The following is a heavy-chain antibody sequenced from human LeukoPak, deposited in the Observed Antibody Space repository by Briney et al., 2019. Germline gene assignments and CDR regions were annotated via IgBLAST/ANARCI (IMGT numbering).Heavy chain of an antibody. CDR2: ISYDGSNK. Sequence: GRSLRLSCAASGFTFSSYAMHWVRQAPGKGLEWVAVISYDGSNKYYADSVKGRFTISRDNSKNTLYLQMNSLRAEDTAVYYCARAELLKPFDIWGQGTMVTVSS. CDR1: GFTFSSYA. V-gene: IGHV3-30-3*01. D-gene: IGHD1-26*01. CDR3: ARAELLKPFDI. J-gene: IGHJ3*02.